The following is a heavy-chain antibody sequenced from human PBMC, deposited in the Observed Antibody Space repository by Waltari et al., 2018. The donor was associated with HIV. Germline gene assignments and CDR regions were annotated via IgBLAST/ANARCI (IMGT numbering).Heavy chain of an antibody. CDR2: IRHDGSNK. Sequence: QVQLVESGGGVVQLGGSLRLSCAASEFTFSSYGMHWVRQAPGKGLEWVAFIRHDGSNKDYADSVKGRFTITRDNPKNTLYLQMNSLRAEDTAMYYCAKELRFLSRYFGMDVWGQGTTVTVSS. CDR3: AKELRFLSRYFGMDV. D-gene: IGHD3-3*01. CDR1: EFTFSSYG. V-gene: IGHV3-30*02. J-gene: IGHJ6*02.